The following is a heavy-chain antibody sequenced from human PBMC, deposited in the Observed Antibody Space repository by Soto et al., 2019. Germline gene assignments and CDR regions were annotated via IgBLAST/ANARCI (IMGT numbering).Heavy chain of an antibody. CDR2: ISSSSSTI. CDR1: GFTFSSYS. Sequence: GGSLRLSCAASGFTFSSYSMNWVRQAPGKGLEWVSYISSSSSTIYYADSVKGRFTISRDNAKNSLYLQMNSLRAEDTAVYYCAREVRGQQLVLRAGVIDYWGQGALVTVSS. J-gene: IGHJ4*02. V-gene: IGHV3-48*01. CDR3: AREVRGQQLVLRAGVIDY. D-gene: IGHD6-13*01.